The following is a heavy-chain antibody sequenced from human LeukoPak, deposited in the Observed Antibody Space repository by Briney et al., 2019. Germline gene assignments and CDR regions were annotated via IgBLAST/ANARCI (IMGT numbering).Heavy chain of an antibody. D-gene: IGHD3-3*01. CDR3: ARDQGVSNDFWSGYYFYYYYGMDV. CDR1: GFTFSSYW. V-gene: IGHV3-7*03. J-gene: IGHJ6*02. CDR2: IKQDGSEK. Sequence: GGSLRLSCAASGFTFSSYWMSWVRQAPGKGLEWVANIKQDGSEKYYVDSVKGRFTISRDNAKNSLYLQMNSLRAEDTAVYYCARDQGVSNDFWSGYYFYYYYGMDVWGQGTTVTVSS.